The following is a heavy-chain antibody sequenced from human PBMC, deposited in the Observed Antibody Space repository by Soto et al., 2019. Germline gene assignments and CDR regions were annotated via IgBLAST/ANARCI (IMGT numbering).Heavy chain of an antibody. CDR3: ARAVYGDTPYYYYYMDV. D-gene: IGHD4-17*01. V-gene: IGHV4-59*01. Sequence: SETLSLTCTVSGGSISSYYWSWIRQPPGKGLEWIGYIYYSGSTNYNPSLKSRVTISVDTSKNQFSLKLSSVTAADTAVYYCARAVYGDTPYYYYYMDVWGKGTTVTVSS. J-gene: IGHJ6*03. CDR2: IYYSGST. CDR1: GGSISSYY.